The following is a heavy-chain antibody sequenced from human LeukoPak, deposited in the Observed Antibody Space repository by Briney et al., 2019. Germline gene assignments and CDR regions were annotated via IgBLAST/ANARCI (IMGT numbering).Heavy chain of an antibody. J-gene: IGHJ4*02. D-gene: IGHD6-19*01. Sequence: GGSLRLSCAASGFTFSSYEMNWVRQAPGKGLEWVSYISSSGSTIYYADSVKGRFTISRDNAKNSLYLQMNSLRAEDTAVYYCAREEQGIAVPFDYWGQGPLVTVSS. CDR2: ISSSGSTI. V-gene: IGHV3-48*03. CDR1: GFTFSSYE. CDR3: AREEQGIAVPFDY.